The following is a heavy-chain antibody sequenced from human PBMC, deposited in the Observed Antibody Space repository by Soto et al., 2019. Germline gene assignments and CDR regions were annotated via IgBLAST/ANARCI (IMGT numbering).Heavy chain of an antibody. CDR1: GYTFTGYY. J-gene: IGHJ6*02. CDR2: INPNSGGT. Sequence: QVQLVQSGAEVKKPGASVKVSCKASGYTFTGYYMHWVRQAPGQGLEWMGWINPNSGGTNYAQKLQGRVTMTRDTSISTAYMERSRLRADDTAVYYGARVYYYGSGSGDYYDYGMDVWGQGTTVTVSS. CDR3: ARVYYYGSGSGDYYDYGMDV. V-gene: IGHV1-2*02. D-gene: IGHD3-10*01.